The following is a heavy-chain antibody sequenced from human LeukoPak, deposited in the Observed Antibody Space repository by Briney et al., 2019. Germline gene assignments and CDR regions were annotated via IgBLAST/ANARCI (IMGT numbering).Heavy chain of an antibody. Sequence: SESLSLTCTVSGYSISGGYYWGWIRQPPGKGLEWIGTIFQSVSTYYNPSLKSRVTTSVDTSKNQFSLKLSSVTAADTAVYYCARNNSNGFDFWSQGTLVTVSS. J-gene: IGHJ4*02. CDR3: ARNNSNGFDF. D-gene: IGHD6-19*01. CDR1: GYSISGGYY. CDR2: IFQSVST. V-gene: IGHV4-38-2*02.